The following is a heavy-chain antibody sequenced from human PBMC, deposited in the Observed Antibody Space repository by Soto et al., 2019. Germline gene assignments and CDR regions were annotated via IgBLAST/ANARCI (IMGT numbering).Heavy chain of an antibody. V-gene: IGHV3-30*03. CDR3: VGGQYDFDY. J-gene: IGHJ4*02. CDR2: ISYDGSDK. CDR1: GFPFTSYG. Sequence: QVQLVESGGGVVQPGRSLRLSCAASGFPFTSYGMNWVREGPDKGLEWVAIISYDGSDKYYADSVKGRFTISRDNSKKPLYLHMNSLRPEDTALYYCVGGQYDFDYRGQGTLVIVSS. D-gene: IGHD3-10*01.